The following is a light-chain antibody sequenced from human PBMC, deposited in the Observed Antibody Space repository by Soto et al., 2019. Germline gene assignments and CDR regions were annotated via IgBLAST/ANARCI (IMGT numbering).Light chain of an antibody. CDR1: QSVSSY. V-gene: IGKV3-11*01. CDR3: QQRSNWRYT. Sequence: EIVLTQSPATLSLPQGERATLSCRASQSVSSYLAWYQHKPGQAPRLLIYDASNRATGIPARFSGSGSGTDFTLTISSLEPEDFAVYYCQQRSNWRYTFGQGTKLEIK. CDR2: DAS. J-gene: IGKJ2*01.